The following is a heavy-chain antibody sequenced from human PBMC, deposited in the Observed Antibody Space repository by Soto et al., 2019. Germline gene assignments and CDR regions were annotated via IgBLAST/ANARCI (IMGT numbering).Heavy chain of an antibody. CDR2: ISGSGGST. J-gene: IGHJ3*02. V-gene: IGHV3-23*01. CDR3: AKDIGMGSGSYYMDAFDI. D-gene: IGHD3-10*01. Sequence: GGSLRLSCAASGFTFSSYAMSWVRQAPGKGLEWVSAISGSGGSTYYADSVKGRFTISRDNSKNTLYLQMNSLRAEDTAVYYCAKDIGMGSGSYYMDAFDIWGQGTMVTVSS. CDR1: GFTFSSYA.